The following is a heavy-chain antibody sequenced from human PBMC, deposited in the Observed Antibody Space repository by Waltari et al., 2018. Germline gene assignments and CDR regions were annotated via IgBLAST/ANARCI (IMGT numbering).Heavy chain of an antibody. Sequence: VQLVETGGGLPQPGGSLTLRFAASGLSVSSPYISWVRQAPGRGLEWVSTIYDGGSSYYADSVKGRLTISRDNSKNTVYLQMNSLRVDDTAVYYCARVWRNYHYYGMDVWGQGTTVTVSS. CDR3: ARVWRNYHYYGMDV. J-gene: IGHJ6*02. CDR1: GLSVSSPY. V-gene: IGHV3-53*02. D-gene: IGHD3-16*01. CDR2: IYDGGSS.